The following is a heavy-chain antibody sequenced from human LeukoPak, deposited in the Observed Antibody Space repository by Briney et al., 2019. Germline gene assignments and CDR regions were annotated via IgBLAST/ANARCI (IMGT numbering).Heavy chain of an antibody. V-gene: IGHV3-23*01. CDR1: GFTFSSYA. CDR2: ISGSGGST. CDR3: AKDYCSSTSCSGVGYYGLDV. Sequence: PGGSLRLSFAASGFTFSSYAMSWVPQAPGKGLEWVSAISGSGGSTYYADSVKGRFTISRDHSKNTMYLQMNSLRAEDTAVYYCAKDYCSSTSCSGVGYYGLDVRGQGTTVTVSS. J-gene: IGHJ6*02. D-gene: IGHD2-2*01.